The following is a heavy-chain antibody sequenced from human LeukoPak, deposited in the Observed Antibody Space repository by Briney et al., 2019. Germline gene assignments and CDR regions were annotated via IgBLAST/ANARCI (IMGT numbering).Heavy chain of an antibody. CDR3: ARTMATITPYYFDY. V-gene: IGHV1-69*04. D-gene: IGHD5-24*01. Sequence: ASVKVSCKASGGTFSSYAISWVRLAPGQGLEWMGRIIPILDIANYAQKFQGRVTITADKSTSTAYMELSSLRSEDTAVYYCARTMATITPYYFDYWGQGTLVTVSS. CDR2: IIPILDIA. CDR1: GGTFSSYA. J-gene: IGHJ4*02.